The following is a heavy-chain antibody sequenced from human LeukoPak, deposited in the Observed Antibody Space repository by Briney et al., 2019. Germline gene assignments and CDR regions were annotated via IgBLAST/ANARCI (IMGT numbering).Heavy chain of an antibody. CDR1: GFTFGTYA. Sequence: GGSLRLSCAASGFTFGTYAMLWVRQAPGKGLEYVSSISGNGGYTYYASSVKGRFTISRDNSKNTLFLQMGSLRAEDMAVYYCAAQGTTTGGFDPWGQGTLVTVSS. V-gene: IGHV3-64*01. J-gene: IGHJ5*02. CDR2: ISGNGGYT. D-gene: IGHD1/OR15-1a*01. CDR3: AAQGTTTGGFDP.